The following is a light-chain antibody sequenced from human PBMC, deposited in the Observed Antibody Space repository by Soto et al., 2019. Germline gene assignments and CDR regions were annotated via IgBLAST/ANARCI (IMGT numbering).Light chain of an antibody. Sequence: PGQRVTISCTGGSSNYDVHWYHQLPGTAPKLLIYGNGNRPSGVPDRFSGSKSGTSASLAITGLQAEDEADYYCQSYDSSLSGYVFGSGTKVTVL. J-gene: IGLJ1*01. CDR3: QSYDSSLSGYV. CDR2: GNG. V-gene: IGLV1-40*01. CDR1: SSNYD.